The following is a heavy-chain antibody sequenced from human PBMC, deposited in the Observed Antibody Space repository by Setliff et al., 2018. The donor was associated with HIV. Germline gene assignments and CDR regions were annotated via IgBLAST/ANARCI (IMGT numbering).Heavy chain of an antibody. Sequence: GASVMVSCKTSGYSFTSYTMHWLRQAPGQRPEWVGWINVVNVNTKYSQKFQGRVTITRDTSATTAYMELRSLRSEDTAVYYCARGRGLYSSGYFIDYWGQGTLVTVSS. D-gene: IGHD6-19*01. J-gene: IGHJ4*02. V-gene: IGHV1-3*01. CDR1: GYSFTSYT. CDR2: INVVNVNT. CDR3: ARGRGLYSSGYFIDY.